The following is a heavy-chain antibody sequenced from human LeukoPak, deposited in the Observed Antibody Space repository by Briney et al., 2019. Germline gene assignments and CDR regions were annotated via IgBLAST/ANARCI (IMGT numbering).Heavy chain of an antibody. CDR2: ISGSSNYI. D-gene: IGHD2-2*01. CDR1: GFTFTSYS. V-gene: IGHV3-21*01. J-gene: IGHJ6*03. Sequence: KPGGSLRLSCAASGFTFTSYSMNWVRQAPGRGLEWVSSISGSSNYIYYADSVKGRFTISRDNAKNTLYLQMNSLRVEDTAVYYCGRGFAVVPAGLMDVWGKGTTVTVSS. CDR3: GRGFAVVPAGLMDV.